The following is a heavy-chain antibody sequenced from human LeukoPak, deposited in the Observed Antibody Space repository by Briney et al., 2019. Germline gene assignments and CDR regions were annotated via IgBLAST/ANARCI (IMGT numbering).Heavy chain of an antibody. CDR3: ARGNAN. CDR1: GGSINSYY. Sequence: SETLSLTCTVSGGSINSYYWSWIRQPPGKGLEWIGYISYSGSTNYNPSLKNRVTISLDTSKNQFFLKLSSVTAADTALYYCARGNANWGQGTLVTVSS. CDR2: ISYSGST. J-gene: IGHJ4*02. V-gene: IGHV4-59*01.